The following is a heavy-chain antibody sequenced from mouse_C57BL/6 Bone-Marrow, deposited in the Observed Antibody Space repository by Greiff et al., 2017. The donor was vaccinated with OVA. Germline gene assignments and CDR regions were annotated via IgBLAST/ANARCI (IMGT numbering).Heavy chain of an antibody. J-gene: IGHJ4*01. Sequence: EVKLQESGGGLVQPGGSLSLSCAASGFTFTDYYMSWVRQPPGKALEWLGFIRNKANGYTTEYSASVTGRFTISRDNSQSILYLQMNALSAEDSATYYCARYFAMDYWGQGTSVTVSS. V-gene: IGHV7-3*01. CDR3: ARYFAMDY. CDR1: GFTFTDYY. CDR2: IRNKANGYTT.